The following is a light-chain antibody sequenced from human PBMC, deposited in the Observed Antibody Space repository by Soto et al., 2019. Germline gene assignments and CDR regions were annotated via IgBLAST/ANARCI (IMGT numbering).Light chain of an antibody. CDR2: DVN. Sequence: QSVLTQPASVSASPGQSITISCTGTSSDVGGYNYVSWYEQHPGKAPKLIIYDVNNRPSGVSSRFSGPKSGNTASLTISGLQAEDEADYYCSSYASSNTVLFGGGTKLTVL. CDR3: SSYASSNTVL. V-gene: IGLV2-14*03. CDR1: SSDVGGYNY. J-gene: IGLJ2*01.